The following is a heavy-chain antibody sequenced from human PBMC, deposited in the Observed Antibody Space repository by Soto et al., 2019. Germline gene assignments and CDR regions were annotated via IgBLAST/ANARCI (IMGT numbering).Heavy chain of an antibody. CDR3: ARDSPARYCSSTSCPRFDY. J-gene: IGHJ4*02. CDR2: ISSSSSTI. V-gene: IGHV3-48*01. CDR1: GFTFSSYS. Sequence: EVQLVESGGGLVQPGGSLRLSCAASGFTFSSYSMNWVRQAPGKGPEWVSYISSSSSTIYYADSVKGRFTISRDNAKNSLYLQMNSLRAEDTAVYYCARDSPARYCSSTSCPRFDYWGQGTLVTVSS. D-gene: IGHD2-2*01.